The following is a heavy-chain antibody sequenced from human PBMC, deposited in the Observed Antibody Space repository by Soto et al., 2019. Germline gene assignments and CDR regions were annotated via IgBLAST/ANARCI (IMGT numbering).Heavy chain of an antibody. V-gene: IGHV4-4*02. CDR3: AREGTGTTRGSFDY. D-gene: IGHD1-1*01. CDR2: IYPSGST. J-gene: IGHJ4*02. Sequence: QVQLQESGPGLVKPSGTLSLTCTVSSGTISSANWWSWVRQPPGKGLEWIGEIYPSGSTNYNPSLESRLTISIDESKNPFSLKLTSVTAADTAIYYCAREGTGTTRGSFDYWGQGTLVTVSS. CDR1: SGTISSANW.